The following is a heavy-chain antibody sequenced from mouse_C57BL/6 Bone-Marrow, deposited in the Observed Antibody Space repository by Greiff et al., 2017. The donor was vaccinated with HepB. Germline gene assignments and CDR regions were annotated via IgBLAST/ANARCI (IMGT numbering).Heavy chain of an antibody. CDR2: INPNNGGT. V-gene: IGHV1-26*01. J-gene: IGHJ2*01. D-gene: IGHD1-1*01. CDR1: GYTFTDYY. Sequence: EVQLQQSGPELVKPGASVKISCKASGYTFTDYYMNWVKQSHGKSLEWIGDINPNNGGTSYNQKFKGKATLTVDKSSSTAYMELRSLTSEDSAVYYCASLLLRLDYWGQGTTLTVSS. CDR3: ASLLLRLDY.